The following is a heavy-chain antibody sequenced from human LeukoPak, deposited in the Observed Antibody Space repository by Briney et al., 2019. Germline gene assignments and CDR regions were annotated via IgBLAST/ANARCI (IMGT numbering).Heavy chain of an antibody. CDR1: GFTFSSYG. D-gene: IGHD5-18*01. Sequence: GGSLRLSCAASGFTFSSYGMHWVRQAPGKGLEWVAFIRYDGSNKYCADSVKGRFTISRDNSKNTLYLQMNSLRAEDTAVYYCAKDGGYSYAKKGAFDIWGRGTMVTVSS. J-gene: IGHJ3*02. CDR3: AKDGGYSYAKKGAFDI. V-gene: IGHV3-30*02. CDR2: IRYDGSNK.